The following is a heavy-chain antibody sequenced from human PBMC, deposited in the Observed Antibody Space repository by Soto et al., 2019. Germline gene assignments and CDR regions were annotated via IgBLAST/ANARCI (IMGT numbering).Heavy chain of an antibody. V-gene: IGHV3-23*01. CDR1: GFTFSSYA. CDR3: AKDAWGSYYDILTGYYNFDY. CDR2: ISGSGGST. Sequence: SLRLSCAASGFTFSSYAMSWVRQAPGKGLEWVSNISGSGGSTYYADSVKGRFTISRDNSKNTLYLQMNSLRAEDTAVYYCAKDAWGSYYDILTGYYNFDYWGQGTLVTVSS. J-gene: IGHJ4*02. D-gene: IGHD3-9*01.